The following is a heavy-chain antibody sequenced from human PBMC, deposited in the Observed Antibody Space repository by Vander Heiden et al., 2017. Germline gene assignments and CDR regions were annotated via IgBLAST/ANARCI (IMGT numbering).Heavy chain of an antibody. V-gene: IGHV3-33*08. CDR3: AGSSSIAALLDY. J-gene: IGHJ4*02. D-gene: IGHD6-6*01. Sequence: QVQLVESGGGVVQPGTSLRLSCAASGFTFSSYGQHGVRQAPAKRLEWLAVIWNDGSNKYYAESVKGRFTMSRDNSKNTLYLQMNSLRAGDTAVYYCAGSSSIAALLDYWGQGTLVTVSS. CDR1: GFTFSSYG. CDR2: IWNDGSNK.